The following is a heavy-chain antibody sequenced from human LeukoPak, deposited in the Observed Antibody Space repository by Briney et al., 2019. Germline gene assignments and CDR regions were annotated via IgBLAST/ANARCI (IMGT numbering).Heavy chain of an antibody. J-gene: IGHJ4*02. CDR1: GYTFTSYA. V-gene: IGHV1-3*03. D-gene: IGHD3-10*01. Sequence: GASVKVSCKASGYTFTSYAMHWVRQAPGQRLEWMGWINAGNGNTKYSQEFQGRVTITRDTSASTAYMELSSLRSEDMAVYYCARGSDPGSAHFDYWGQGTLVTVSS. CDR3: ARGSDPGSAHFDY. CDR2: INAGNGNT.